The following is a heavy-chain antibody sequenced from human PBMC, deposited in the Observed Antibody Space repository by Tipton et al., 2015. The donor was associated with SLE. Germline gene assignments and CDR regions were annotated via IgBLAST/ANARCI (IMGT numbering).Heavy chain of an antibody. CDR2: IYYSGST. V-gene: IGHV4-59*12. J-gene: IGHJ6*03. CDR1: GGSISSYY. Sequence: TLSLTCTVSGGSISSYYWSWIRQPPGKGLEWIGYIYYSGSTNYNPSLKSRVTISVDTSKNQFSLKLSSVTAADTAVYYCAREGVGYQLFPDYYYYYMDVWGKGTTVTVSS. D-gene: IGHD2-2*01. CDR3: AREGVGYQLFPDYYYYYMDV.